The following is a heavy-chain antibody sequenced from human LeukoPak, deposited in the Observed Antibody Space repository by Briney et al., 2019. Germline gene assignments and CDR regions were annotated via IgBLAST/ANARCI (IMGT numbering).Heavy chain of an antibody. CDR2: ISGSGDNI. D-gene: IGHD3-10*01. CDR1: GFKFSDYY. Sequence: PGGSLRLSCAASGFKFSDYYVSWIRQAPGKGLEWISYISGSGDNIYYAGPVQGRFTISRDNSKNSLYLQLNSLTPEDTAVYFCARDGGHYHSENHYNVNYWGQGTLVTVSS. CDR3: ARDGGHYHSENHYNVNY. J-gene: IGHJ4*02. V-gene: IGHV3-11*01.